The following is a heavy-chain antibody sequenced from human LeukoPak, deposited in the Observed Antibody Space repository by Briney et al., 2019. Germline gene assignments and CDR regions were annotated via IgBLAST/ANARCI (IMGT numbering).Heavy chain of an antibody. J-gene: IGHJ4*02. Sequence: GGSLRLSCAASGFTFSSYSMNWVRQAPGKGLEWVSSISSSSSYIYYADSVKGRFTISRDNAKNSLYLTMNSLSAEDTAVYYCAREVYYYDSSGSPPGDWGQGTLVTVSS. CDR1: GFTFSSYS. V-gene: IGHV3-21*01. CDR3: AREVYYYDSSGSPPGD. D-gene: IGHD3-22*01. CDR2: ISSSSSYI.